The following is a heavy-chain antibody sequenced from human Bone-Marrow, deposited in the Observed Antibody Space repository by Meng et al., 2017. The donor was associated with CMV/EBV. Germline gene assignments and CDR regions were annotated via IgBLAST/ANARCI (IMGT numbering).Heavy chain of an antibody. V-gene: IGHV1-2*02. Sequence: QVQLGQSGAGVKKPGASVKVSCKASGYTVTDYYIHWMRQAPGQWLEWMGWINPNDDTNYAQNFQGRVTMTRDMSINTVYMELSRLTSDDTAVYYCARSSGWSRFDYWGLGTLVTVSS. D-gene: IGHD6-19*01. CDR1: GYTVTDYY. CDR2: INPNDDT. CDR3: ARSSGWSRFDY. J-gene: IGHJ4*02.